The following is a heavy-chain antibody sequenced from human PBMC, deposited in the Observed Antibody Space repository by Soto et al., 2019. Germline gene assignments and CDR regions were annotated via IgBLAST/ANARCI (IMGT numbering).Heavy chain of an antibody. CDR2: IKKDGSGT. J-gene: IGHJ4*02. CDR3: ARVANGVVAPAATYYFDY. Sequence: PGGSLRLSCAAPGFNFNDHWMTWVRQAPGKGLEWVANIKKDGSGTYYVDSVKGRFTISRDNADNSLFLQMNSLRADDTAVYYCARVANGVVAPAATYYFDYWGQGALVTVSS. V-gene: IGHV3-7*03. D-gene: IGHD2-2*01. CDR1: GFNFNDHW.